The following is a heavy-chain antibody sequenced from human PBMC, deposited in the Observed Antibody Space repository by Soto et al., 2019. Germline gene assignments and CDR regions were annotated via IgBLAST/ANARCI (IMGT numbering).Heavy chain of an antibody. Sequence: SDTLSLTCTPSGGSVSSGYYYWIWMRHPPGNGLDWIGYIYYSGSTYYNPSLKSRVTISVDTSKNQFSLKLSSVTAADTAVYYCARQIPLFTISLQKYYYGMDVWGQGTTVTVSS. CDR3: ARQIPLFTISLQKYYYGMDV. CDR2: IYYSGST. D-gene: IGHD3-3*01. V-gene: IGHV4-30-4*02. J-gene: IGHJ6*02. CDR1: GGSVSSGYYY.